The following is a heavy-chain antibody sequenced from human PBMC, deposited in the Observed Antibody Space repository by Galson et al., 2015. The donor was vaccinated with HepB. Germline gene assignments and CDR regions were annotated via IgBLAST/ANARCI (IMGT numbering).Heavy chain of an antibody. V-gene: IGHV1-2*06. J-gene: IGHJ4*02. Sequence: SVKVSCKASGYTFTGYYMHWVRQAPGQGLEWMGRINPNSGGTNYAQKFQGRVTMTRNTSISTAYMELSSLRSEDTAVYYCARGLKMATISQGDYWGQGTLVTVSS. CDR3: ARGLKMATISQGDY. D-gene: IGHD5-24*01. CDR2: INPNSGGT. CDR1: GYTFTGYY.